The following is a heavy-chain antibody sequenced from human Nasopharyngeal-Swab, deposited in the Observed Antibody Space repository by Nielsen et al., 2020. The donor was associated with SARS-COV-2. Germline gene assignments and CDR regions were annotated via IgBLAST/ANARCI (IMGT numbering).Heavy chain of an antibody. CDR2: INSDGSST. CDR3: ARPGSSGSYDAFDI. V-gene: IGHV3-74*01. Sequence: GGSLRLSCASSGFTFSSYCMHWVRQAPGKGLVWVSRINSDGSSTRDADSVKGRFTISRDNAKNTLYLQMNSLRAEDTAVYYCARPGSSGSYDAFDIWGQGTMVTVSS. D-gene: IGHD6-19*01. CDR1: GFTFSSYC. J-gene: IGHJ3*02.